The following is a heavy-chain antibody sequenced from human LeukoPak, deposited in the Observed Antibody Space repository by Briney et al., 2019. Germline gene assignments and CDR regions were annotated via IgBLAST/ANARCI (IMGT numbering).Heavy chain of an antibody. CDR2: ISTHDVNT. CDR3: ARGSRYRYDYVWGSYRYPTSDY. Sequence: ASVKVSCKASGYTFTSSGISWVRQAPGQGLEWMGWISTHDVNTKYAQKLQGRVTMTTDTSTSTAYMELRSLRSDDTAVYYCARGSRYRYDYVWGSYRYPTSDYWGQGTLVTVSS. D-gene: IGHD3-16*02. V-gene: IGHV1-18*01. CDR1: GYTFTSSG. J-gene: IGHJ4*02.